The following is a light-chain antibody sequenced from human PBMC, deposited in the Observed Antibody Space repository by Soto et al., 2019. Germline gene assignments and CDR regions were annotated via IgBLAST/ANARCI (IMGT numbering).Light chain of an antibody. V-gene: IGLV2-8*01. CDR1: SSDVGGYDY. J-gene: IGLJ2*01. Sequence: SALTQPPSASGSPGQSVTISCTGTSSDVGGYDYVSWYQQHPGKAPKLIIYEVTRRPSGVPDRFSGSKSVNTASLTVSGLQAEDEAEYYCSSYAGSGSVVFGGGTQLTVL. CDR2: EVT. CDR3: SSYAGSGSVV.